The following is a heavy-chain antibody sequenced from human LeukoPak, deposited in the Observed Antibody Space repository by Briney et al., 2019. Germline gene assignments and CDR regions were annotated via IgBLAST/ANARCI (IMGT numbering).Heavy chain of an antibody. CDR3: AKDSLWFGESHFDY. V-gene: IGHV3-23*01. Sequence: GGSLRLSCEACGFSFSDYYMSWIRQAPGKGLEWVSAISGSGGSTYYADSVKGRFTISRDNSKNTLYPQMNSLRAEDTAVYYCAKDSLWFGESHFDYWGQGTLVTVSS. CDR1: GFSFSDYY. D-gene: IGHD3-10*01. CDR2: ISGSGGST. J-gene: IGHJ4*02.